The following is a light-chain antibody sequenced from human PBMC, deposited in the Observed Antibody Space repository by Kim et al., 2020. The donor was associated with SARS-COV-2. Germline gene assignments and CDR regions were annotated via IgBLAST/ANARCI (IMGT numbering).Light chain of an antibody. CDR3: QSYDSSNRWV. CDR2: EDN. Sequence: NFMLTQPHSVSESPGKTVTISCTGSSGSIADTYVQWYQQRPGSAPGTVIYEDNQRPSGVPDRFSGSIDSSSNSASLTISGLKTDDEADYYCQSYDSSNRWVFGRGTQLTVL. CDR1: SGSIADTY. J-gene: IGLJ3*02. V-gene: IGLV6-57*02.